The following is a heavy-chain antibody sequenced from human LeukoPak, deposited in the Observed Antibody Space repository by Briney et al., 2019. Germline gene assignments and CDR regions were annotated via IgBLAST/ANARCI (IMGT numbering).Heavy chain of an antibody. CDR2: IYYSGST. Sequence: SETLSLTCTVSGGSISSYYWSWIRQPPGKGLEWIGYIYYSGSTNYNPSLKSRVTISVDTSKNQFSLKLSSVTAADTAVYYCARGRLPNYYYGSGSYLYYFDYWGQGTLVTASS. D-gene: IGHD3-10*01. V-gene: IGHV4-59*01. CDR1: GGSISSYY. CDR3: ARGRLPNYYYGSGSYLYYFDY. J-gene: IGHJ4*02.